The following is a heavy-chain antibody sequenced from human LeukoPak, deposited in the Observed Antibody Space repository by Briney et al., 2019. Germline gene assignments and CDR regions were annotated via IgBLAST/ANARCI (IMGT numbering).Heavy chain of an antibody. J-gene: IGHJ4*02. CDR2: INHSGST. CDR3: ARGGGGQWLAYFDY. Sequence: PSETLSLTCTVSGDSISSSTYYWSWLRQPPGKGLEWIGDINHSGSTNYNPSLKSRVTISVDTSKNQFSLKLSSVTAADTAVYYCARGGGGQWLAYFDYWGQGTLVTVSS. D-gene: IGHD6-19*01. CDR1: GDSISSSTYY. V-gene: IGHV4-39*07.